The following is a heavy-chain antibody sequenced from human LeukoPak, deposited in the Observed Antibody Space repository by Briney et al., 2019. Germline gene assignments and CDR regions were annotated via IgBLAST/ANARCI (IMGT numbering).Heavy chain of an antibody. V-gene: IGHV4-34*01. CDR2: INHSGST. J-gene: IGHJ4*02. D-gene: IGHD3-10*01. CDR3: ARAQLLYDSGTKGFDY. Sequence: PSETLSLTCAVYGGPFSGYYWSWIRQPPGKGLEWIGEINHSGSTNYNPSLKSRVTISVDTSKNQFSLKLSSVTAADTAVYYCARAQLLYDSGTKGFDYWGRGTLVTVSS. CDR1: GGPFSGYY.